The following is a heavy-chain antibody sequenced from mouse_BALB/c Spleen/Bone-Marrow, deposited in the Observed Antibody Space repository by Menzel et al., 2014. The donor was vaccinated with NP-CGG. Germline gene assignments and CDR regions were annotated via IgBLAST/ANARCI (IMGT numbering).Heavy chain of an antibody. D-gene: IGHD2-3*01. CDR3: ARDGYYVFYAMDY. Sequence: EVNLVESGGGLVQPGGSRKLSCAASGFTFSSYGMSWVRQTPDKRLELVATINSNGGSTYYPDSVKGRFTISRDNAKNTLYLQMSSLKSEDTAMYYCARDGYYVFYAMDYWGQGTSVTVSS. V-gene: IGHV5-6-3*01. J-gene: IGHJ4*01. CDR1: GFTFSSYG. CDR2: INSNGGST.